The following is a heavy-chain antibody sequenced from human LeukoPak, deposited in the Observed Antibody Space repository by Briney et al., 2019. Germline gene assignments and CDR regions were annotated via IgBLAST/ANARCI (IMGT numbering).Heavy chain of an antibody. D-gene: IGHD3-16*01. CDR2: ISSSGSTI. CDR3: ARGPPFPGDY. CDR1: GFTFSSYE. J-gene: IGHJ4*02. V-gene: IGHV3-48*03. Sequence: GGSLRLSWAASGFTFSSYEMRSVHAPARGGLEVDSYISSSGSTIYSAASMEGRFIITKDNAKNSLYLQMNSLRAEDTAVYYCARGPPFPGDYWGQGTLVTVSS.